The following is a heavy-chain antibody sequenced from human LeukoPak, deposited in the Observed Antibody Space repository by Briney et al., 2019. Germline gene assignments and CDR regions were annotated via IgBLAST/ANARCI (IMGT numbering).Heavy chain of an antibody. D-gene: IGHD3-10*01. V-gene: IGHV1-24*01. J-gene: IGHJ3*02. Sequence: ASVKVSCKVSGYTLTELSMHWVRQAPGKGLEWMGGFDPEDGETIYAQKFQGRVTMTEDTSTDTAYMELSSLRSEDTAVYYCATRSPGDQMPMSAFDIWGQGTMVTVSS. CDR3: ATRSPGDQMPMSAFDI. CDR2: FDPEDGET. CDR1: GYTLTELS.